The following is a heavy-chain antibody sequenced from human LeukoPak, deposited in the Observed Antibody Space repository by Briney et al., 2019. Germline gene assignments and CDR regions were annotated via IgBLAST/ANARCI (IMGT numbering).Heavy chain of an antibody. Sequence: GGSLRLSCAASGFTFSSYAMSWVRQAPGKGLEWVSAISGSGGSTYYADSVKGRFTISRDNSKNTLYLQMNSLRAEDTAVYYCAKAPQPYSSSWYMDNWFDPWGQGTLVTVSS. J-gene: IGHJ5*02. V-gene: IGHV3-23*01. CDR1: GFTFSSYA. CDR2: ISGSGGST. D-gene: IGHD6-13*01. CDR3: AKAPQPYSSSWYMDNWFDP.